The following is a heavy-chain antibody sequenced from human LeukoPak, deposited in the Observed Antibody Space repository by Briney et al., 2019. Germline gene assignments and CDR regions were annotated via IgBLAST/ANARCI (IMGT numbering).Heavy chain of an antibody. D-gene: IGHD1-1*01. Sequence: SDTLTHLCSESEGRIIGEDCRSRWQPPRWKKKGIRYICYGETTSYSPSLKSRVTISVERSKNQFSLRLTSVTAADTAVYYCARGRVTWDDLNWFDPWGRGTLVTVSS. V-gene: IGHV4-59*07. CDR1: EGRIIGED. J-gene: IGHJ5*02. CDR2: ICYGETT. CDR3: ARGRVTWDDLNWFDP.